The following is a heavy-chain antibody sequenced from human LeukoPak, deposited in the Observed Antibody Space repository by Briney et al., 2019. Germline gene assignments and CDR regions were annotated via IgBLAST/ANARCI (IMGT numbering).Heavy chain of an antibody. CDR3: ARDGPAQMVEFDN. CDR1: GYTFSGSGWY. Sequence: PGDSVKFSCKASGYTFSGSGWYLYWLRQAPGQGLECLGWIYPNNGATSYAQKFQGRVAMTRDTSVSTAYMELSRLRPDDTAVYFCARDGPAQMVEFDNWGQGTLVTVSS. J-gene: IGHJ4*02. D-gene: IGHD3-10*01. V-gene: IGHV1-2*02. CDR2: IYPNNGAT.